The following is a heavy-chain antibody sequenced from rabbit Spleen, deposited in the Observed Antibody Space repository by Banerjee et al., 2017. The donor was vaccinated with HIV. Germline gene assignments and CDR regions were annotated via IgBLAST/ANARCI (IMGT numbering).Heavy chain of an antibody. CDR2: INAVTGKA. CDR1: GFSFSSYW. CDR3: ARDLPGVIGWNFGW. D-gene: IGHD4-1*01. Sequence: QEQLEESGGDLVKPGASPTLTCTASGFSFSSYWMCWVRQAPGKGLEWIACINAVTGKAVYASWARGRFTFSKTSSTTVTLQMTSLTAADTATYFCARDLPGVIGWNFGWWGPGTLVTVS. V-gene: IGHV1S45*01. J-gene: IGHJ6*01.